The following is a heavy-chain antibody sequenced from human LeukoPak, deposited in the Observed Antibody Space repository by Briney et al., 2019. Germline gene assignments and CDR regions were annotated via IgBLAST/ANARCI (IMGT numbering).Heavy chain of an antibody. Sequence: PSETLSLTCTVSGGSISSYYWSWIRQPPGKGLKWIGYIYYSGSTNYNPSLKSRVTISVDTSKNQFSLKLSSVTAADTAVYYCAISYYDILTGYSSAFDYWGQGTLVTVSS. J-gene: IGHJ4*02. CDR1: GGSISSYY. CDR2: IYYSGST. D-gene: IGHD3-9*01. V-gene: IGHV4-59*01. CDR3: AISYYDILTGYSSAFDY.